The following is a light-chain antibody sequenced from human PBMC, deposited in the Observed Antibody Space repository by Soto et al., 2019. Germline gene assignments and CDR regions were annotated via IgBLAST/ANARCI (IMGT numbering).Light chain of an antibody. V-gene: IGLV1-51*01. CDR2: DGN. Sequence: QPVLTQPPSVSAAPGQKVTISCSGSSSNIGGNSVSWYQQLPGTAPKLLIYDGNKRPSGIPDRFSGSKSGTSATLGITGFQTGDEADYYCGSWNSSLSAYVSGTGTKVTVL. J-gene: IGLJ1*01. CDR3: GSWNSSLSAYV. CDR1: SSNIGGNS.